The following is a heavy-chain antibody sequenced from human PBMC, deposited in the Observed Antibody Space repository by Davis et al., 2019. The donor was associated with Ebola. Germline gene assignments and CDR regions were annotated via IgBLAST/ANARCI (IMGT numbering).Heavy chain of an antibody. CDR3: ARDKSGYDFQHWFDP. CDR1: GYTFTSYG. V-gene: IGHV1-69*13. J-gene: IGHJ5*02. Sequence: AASVKVSCKASGYTFTSYGISWVRQAPGQGLEWMGGIFPIFGTANYAQKFQGRGTITADESTSTVYMELSSLASEDTAMYYCARDKSGYDFQHWFDPWGQGTLVTVAS. D-gene: IGHD5-12*01. CDR2: IFPIFGTA.